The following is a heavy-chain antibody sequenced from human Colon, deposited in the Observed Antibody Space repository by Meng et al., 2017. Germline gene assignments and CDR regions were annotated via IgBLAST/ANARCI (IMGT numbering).Heavy chain of an antibody. J-gene: IGHJ5*02. Sequence: QVHLVRVGAEVKKSGASVKVSCKPSGNTFSRYAMHWVRQAPGQRLEWMGWINAGNGNTKYSQKFQDRVTLTRDTSASTVYMELSSLTSEDTAVYYCARDQAPISSQLAANWFDPWGQGTLVTVSS. V-gene: IGHV1-3*01. CDR2: INAGNGNT. CDR3: ARDQAPISSQLAANWFDP. CDR1: GNTFSRYA. D-gene: IGHD2-2*01.